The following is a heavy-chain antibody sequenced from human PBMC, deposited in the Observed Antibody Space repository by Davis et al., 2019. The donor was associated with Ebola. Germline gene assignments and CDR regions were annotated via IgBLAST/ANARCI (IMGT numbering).Heavy chain of an antibody. CDR1: GFISFSDYG. J-gene: IGHJ4*02. D-gene: IGHD3-16*02. CDR2: ISGSGVNT. Sequence: GESLKISCAASGFISFSDYGMNWVRQAPGKGLEWVAGISGSGVNTDYTDSVKGRFIISRDNSRSTLYLRMTSLRVDDTATYYCASGTYRLGDYWGQGALVTVSS. CDR3: ASGTYRLGDY. V-gene: IGHV3-23*01.